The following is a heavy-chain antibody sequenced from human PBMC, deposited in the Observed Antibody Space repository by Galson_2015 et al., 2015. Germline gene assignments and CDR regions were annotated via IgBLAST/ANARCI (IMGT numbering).Heavy chain of an antibody. CDR3: ARRKPARLAPFDS. CDR1: GGSISTYS. V-gene: IGHV4-59*08. Sequence: SETLSLTCTVSGGSISTYSWSWVRQPPGKGLDFIGYIYYTGSTNYNPSLKSRVIISVDTSKNQFSLNRSSVTAADTAVYYCARRKPARLAPFDSWGQGTLVTVSS. D-gene: IGHD2-2*01. J-gene: IGHJ4*02. CDR2: IYYTGST.